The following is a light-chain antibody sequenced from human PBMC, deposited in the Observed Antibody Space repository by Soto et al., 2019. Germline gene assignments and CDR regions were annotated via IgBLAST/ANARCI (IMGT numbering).Light chain of an antibody. CDR1: QSVSSSY. J-gene: IGKJ1*01. Sequence: TPSPATLTVSLRQRFTLSYRASQSVSSSYLAWYQQKPGQAPRLLIYGASTRATGIPDRFSGSGSGTDFTLTISRLEPEDFAVYYCQQYGGSGTFGQGTKVDI. V-gene: IGKV3-20*01. CDR3: QQYGGSGT. CDR2: GAS.